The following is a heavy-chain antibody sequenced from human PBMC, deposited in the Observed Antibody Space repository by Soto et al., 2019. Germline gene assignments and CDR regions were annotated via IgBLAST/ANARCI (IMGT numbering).Heavy chain of an antibody. CDR2: VSHDGRNT. V-gene: IGHV3-30*18. D-gene: IGHD6-19*01. J-gene: IGHJ4*02. CDR1: GFTFREYA. Sequence: VQLVESGGGVVQPGRSLRLSCAASGFTFREYARHWVRQAPGKGLEWVAVVSHDGRNTHYADSVKGRFTISRDSSKNTVSLEMTSLRDEDTAVYYCANGGRQWLVTSDFNYWGQGDLVTVSS. CDR3: ANGGRQWLVTSDFNY.